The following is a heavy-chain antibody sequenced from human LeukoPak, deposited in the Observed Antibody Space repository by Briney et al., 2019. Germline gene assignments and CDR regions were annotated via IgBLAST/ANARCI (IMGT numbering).Heavy chain of an antibody. J-gene: IGHJ4*02. Sequence: GGSLRLSCAASGFTFSSYGMHWVRQAPGKGLEWVAFIRYDGSNKYYAASVKGRFSISRDSSKNTVDLQLNNLRAEDTAVYYCAKGANYYGSGREFDNWGQGTLVTVSS. CDR3: AKGANYYGSGREFDN. CDR1: GFTFSSYG. CDR2: IRYDGSNK. V-gene: IGHV3-30*02. D-gene: IGHD3-10*01.